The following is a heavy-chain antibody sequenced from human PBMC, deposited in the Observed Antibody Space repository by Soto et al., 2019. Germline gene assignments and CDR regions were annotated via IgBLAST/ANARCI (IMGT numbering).Heavy chain of an antibody. CDR3: ARTLWRDDYKWWYFDL. CDR2: ISYDGSNK. CDR1: GFTFSSYA. J-gene: IGHJ2*01. Sequence: QVQLVESGGGVVQPGRSLRLSCAASGFTFSSYAMHWVRQAPGKGLEWVAVISYDGSNKYSADSVKGRFTISRDNSKTTLYLQMYSARTKDTAVYYCARTLWRDDYKWWYFDLWGRGTLVTVSS. V-gene: IGHV3-30-3*01. D-gene: IGHD4-4*01.